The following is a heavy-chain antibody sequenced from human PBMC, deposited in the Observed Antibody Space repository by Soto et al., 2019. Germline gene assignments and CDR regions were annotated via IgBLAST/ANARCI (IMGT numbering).Heavy chain of an antibody. D-gene: IGHD6-13*01. CDR3: YSDRFHSIVAAGCWDL. CDR1: GLRLGNYA. CDR2: IPSDATTQ. V-gene: IGHV3-30*04. Sequence: GGSLRLSCAASGLRLGNYAMHWVRQAPGNGLEWVAVIPSDATTQAYAHSVKGRFTISRDNSKNTLSLQMNSLRPEDTAIYYWYSDRFHSIVAAGCWDLWGHVTLVTFSS. J-gene: IGHJ5*02.